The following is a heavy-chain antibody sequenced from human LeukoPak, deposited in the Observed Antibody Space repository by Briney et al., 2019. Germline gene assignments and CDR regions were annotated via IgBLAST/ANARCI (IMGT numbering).Heavy chain of an antibody. Sequence: ASVKVSCKASGYTFTNFSIGWVRQAPGQGLEWMGWISGYSDYTNYAQKFQGRVTVTTDTSTSTAYLELRSLRSDDTAVYYCARGGGRDGYNRQGYFDFWGQGTLVTVPS. D-gene: IGHD5-24*01. J-gene: IGHJ4*02. CDR2: ISGYSDYT. CDR3: ARGGGRDGYNRQGYFDF. V-gene: IGHV1-18*01. CDR1: GYTFTNFS.